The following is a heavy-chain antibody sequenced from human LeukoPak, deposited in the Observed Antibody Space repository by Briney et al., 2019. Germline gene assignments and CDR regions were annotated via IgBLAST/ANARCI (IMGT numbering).Heavy chain of an antibody. D-gene: IGHD3-9*01. CDR1: GFTFSSYA. CDR2: INHSGST. Sequence: GSLRLSCAASGFTFSSYAMSWIRQPPGKGLEWIGEINHSGSTNYNPSLKSRVTISVDTSKNQFSLKLSSVTAADTAVYYCAAPYYDILTGYSRTGFDYWGQGTLVTVSS. J-gene: IGHJ4*02. V-gene: IGHV4-34*08. CDR3: AAPYYDILTGYSRTGFDY.